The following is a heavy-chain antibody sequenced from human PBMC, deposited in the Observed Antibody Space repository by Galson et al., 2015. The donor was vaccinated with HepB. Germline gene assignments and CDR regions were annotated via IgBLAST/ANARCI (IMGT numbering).Heavy chain of an antibody. D-gene: IGHD4-17*01. Sequence: SVKVSCKASGYTFTSYAMHWVRQAPGQRLEWMGWINAGNGNTKYSQKFQGRVTITRDTSASTAYTELSSLRSEDTAVYYCASGGVVQKYGDYVLDSLDYWGQGTLVTVSS. CDR2: INAGNGNT. CDR3: ASGGVVQKYGDYVLDSLDY. CDR1: GYTFTSYA. J-gene: IGHJ4*02. V-gene: IGHV1-3*01.